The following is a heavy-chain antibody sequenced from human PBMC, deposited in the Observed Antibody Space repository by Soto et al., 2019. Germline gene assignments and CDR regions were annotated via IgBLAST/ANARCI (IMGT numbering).Heavy chain of an antibody. V-gene: IGHV3-30-3*01. D-gene: IGHD5-12*01. Sequence: GGSLRLSCAASGFTFTSYAMHWVRQAPGKGLEWVAVISYDGSNKYYADSVKGRFTISRDNSKNTLYLQMNSLRAEDTAVYYCARDRYSGYDGPFDYWGQGTLVTVSS. CDR1: GFTFTSYA. J-gene: IGHJ4*02. CDR3: ARDRYSGYDGPFDY. CDR2: ISYDGSNK.